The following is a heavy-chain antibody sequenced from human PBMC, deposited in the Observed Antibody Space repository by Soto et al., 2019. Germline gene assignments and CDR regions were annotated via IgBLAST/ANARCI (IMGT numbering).Heavy chain of an antibody. D-gene: IGHD2-2*01. CDR1: GGSISSGGYD. J-gene: IGHJ6*03. Sequence: PSETLSLTCTVSGGSISSGGYDWSWIRQHPGKGLEWIGYIYYSGSTYYNPSLKSRVTISVDTSKNQFSLKLSSVTAADTAVYYCAKERKDIVVVPAATLSGPRSQQYYYYYYMDVWGKGTTVTVSS. CDR2: IYYSGST. CDR3: AKERKDIVVVPAATLSGPRSQQYYYYYYMDV. V-gene: IGHV4-31*03.